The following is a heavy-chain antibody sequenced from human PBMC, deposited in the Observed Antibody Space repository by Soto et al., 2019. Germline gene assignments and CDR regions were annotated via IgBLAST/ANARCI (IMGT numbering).Heavy chain of an antibody. CDR3: ARGAQIYYDSSGYIDY. CDR2: IYYSGST. J-gene: IGHJ4*02. Sequence: QVQLQESGPGLVKPSQTLSLTCTVSGGSISSGDYYWSWIRQPPGKGLEWIGYIYYSGSTYYNPSLKSRVTISVDTSKNKFSLKLSSVTAADTAVYYCARGAQIYYDSSGYIDYWGQGTLVTVSS. V-gene: IGHV4-30-4*01. CDR1: GGSISSGDYY. D-gene: IGHD3-22*01.